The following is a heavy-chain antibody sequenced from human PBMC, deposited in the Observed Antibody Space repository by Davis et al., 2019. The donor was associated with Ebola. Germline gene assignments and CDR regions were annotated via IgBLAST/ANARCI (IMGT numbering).Heavy chain of an antibody. CDR2: INHSGST. CDR1: GGSFSGYY. V-gene: IGHV4-34*01. J-gene: IGHJ4*02. CDR3: ASYCSGGSCYGGALDY. D-gene: IGHD2-15*01. Sequence: SETLSLTCAVYGGSFSGYYWSWIRQPPGTGLEWIGEINHSGSTNYNPSLKSRVTISVDTSKNQFSLKLSSVTAADTAVYYCASYCSGGSCYGGALDYWGQGTLVTVSS.